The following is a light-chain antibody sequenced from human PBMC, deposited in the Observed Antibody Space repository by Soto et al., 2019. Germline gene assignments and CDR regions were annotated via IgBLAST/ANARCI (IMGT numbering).Light chain of an antibody. CDR2: GAS. CDR3: QQYSSSPT. V-gene: IGKV3-20*01. CDR1: QSVTSSY. J-gene: IGKJ5*01. Sequence: EIVLTQSPGTLSLSPGERATLSCRASQSVTSSYLAWYQQKPGQAPRLLIYGASSRATGIPDRFSGSGSGTYFPPTISRLEPEDFALYYCQQYSSSPTFGQGTQLEIK.